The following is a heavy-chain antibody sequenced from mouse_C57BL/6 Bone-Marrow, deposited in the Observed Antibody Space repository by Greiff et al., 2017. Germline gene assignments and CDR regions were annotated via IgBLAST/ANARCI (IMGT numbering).Heavy chain of an antibody. D-gene: IGHD1-1*01. Sequence: EVNVVESGAGLVKPGGSLKLSCAASGFTFSSYAMSWVRQTPEQRLEWVAYISSGGDYIYYADTVKGRFTISRDNARNTLYQQMSSLKSEDTAMYYCTRGAYYGSFYYYAMDYWGQGTSVTVSS. J-gene: IGHJ4*01. V-gene: IGHV5-9-1*02. CDR1: GFTFSSYA. CDR3: TRGAYYGSFYYYAMDY. CDR2: ISSGGDYI.